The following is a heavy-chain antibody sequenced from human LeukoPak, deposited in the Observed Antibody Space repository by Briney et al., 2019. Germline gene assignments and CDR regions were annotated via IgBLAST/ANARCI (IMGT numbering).Heavy chain of an antibody. J-gene: IGHJ5*02. D-gene: IGHD2-2*01. CDR2: ISAYNGNT. CDR3: ARDLGDIVVVPSAFTLP. Sequence: ASVKVSCKACGYTFTSYGISWVRQAPGQGLEWMGWISAYNGNTNYAQKLQGRVTMTTDTSTSTAYMELRSLRSDDTAVYYCARDLGDIVVVPSAFTLPWGQGTLVTVSS. CDR1: GYTFTSYG. V-gene: IGHV1-18*01.